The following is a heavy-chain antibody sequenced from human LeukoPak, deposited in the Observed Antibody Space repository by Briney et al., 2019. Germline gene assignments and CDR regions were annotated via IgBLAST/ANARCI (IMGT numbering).Heavy chain of an antibody. CDR1: GYTFTGYY. CDR3: ARDASGYYGSGSSDHFDY. CDR2: INPNSGGT. V-gene: IGHV1-2*02. Sequence: ASVKVSCKASGYTFTGYYMHWVRQAPGQGLEWMGWINPNSGGTNYAQKFQGRVTMTRDMSTSTVYMELSSLRSEDTAVYYCARDASGYYGSGSSDHFDYWGQGTLVTVSS. J-gene: IGHJ4*02. D-gene: IGHD3-10*01.